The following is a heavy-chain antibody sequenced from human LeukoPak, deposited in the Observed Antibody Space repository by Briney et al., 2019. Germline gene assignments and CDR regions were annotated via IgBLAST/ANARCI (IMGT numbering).Heavy chain of an antibody. Sequence: GGSLRLSCAASGFTFSSYAMHWVRQAPGKGLVWVSRINSDGSSTSYADSVKGRFTISRDNAKNTLYLQMNSLRAEDTAVYYCASWNPEPYYYDYYGMDVWGQGTTVTVSS. CDR3: ASWNPEPYYYDYYGMDV. V-gene: IGHV3-74*01. J-gene: IGHJ6*02. D-gene: IGHD1-1*01. CDR2: INSDGSST. CDR1: GFTFSSYA.